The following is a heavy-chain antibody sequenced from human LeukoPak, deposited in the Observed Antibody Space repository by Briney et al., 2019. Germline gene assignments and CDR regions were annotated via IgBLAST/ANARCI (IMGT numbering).Heavy chain of an antibody. D-gene: IGHD3-16*01. CDR1: GFTFSTYS. CDR2: ISRWSTYI. J-gene: IGHJ4*02. CDR3: TRDLSLGKPGGFDY. Sequence: PGGSLRLSCAASGFTFSTYSMNWVRQAPGKGLEWVSTISRWSTYIYYAGSVEGRFTISRDNGKNALYLQMNSLTAEDTAVYYCTRDLSLGKPGGFDYWGQGTLVTVSS. V-gene: IGHV3-21*01.